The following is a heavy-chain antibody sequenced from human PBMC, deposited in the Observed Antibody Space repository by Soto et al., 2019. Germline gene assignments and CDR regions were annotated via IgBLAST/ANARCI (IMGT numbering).Heavy chain of an antibody. D-gene: IGHD1-26*01. V-gene: IGHV1-24*01. CDR2: FDPEDGET. CDR1: GYTLTELS. CDR3: ATDRIVGAIMGY. J-gene: IGHJ4*02. Sequence: ASVKVSCKVSGYTLTELSMHWVRQAPGKGLEWMGGFDPEDGETIYAQKYQGRVTMTEDTSTDTAYIELSSLRSEDTAVYYCATDRIVGAIMGYWGQGTLVTVSS.